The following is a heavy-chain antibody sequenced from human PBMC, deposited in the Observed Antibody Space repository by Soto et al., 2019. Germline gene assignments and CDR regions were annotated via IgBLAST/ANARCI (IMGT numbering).Heavy chain of an antibody. CDR1: GFTFSSYG. CDR2: IWYDGSNK. CDR3: ARDGVLPYFDWLLSASAADIDY. Sequence: QVQLVESGGGVVQPGRSLRLSCAASGFTFSSYGMHWVRQAPGKGLEWVAVIWYDGSNKYYADSVKGRFTISRDNSKNTLYLQMNSLRAEDTAVYYCARDGVLPYFDWLLSASAADIDYWGQGTLVTVSS. D-gene: IGHD3-9*01. V-gene: IGHV3-33*01. J-gene: IGHJ4*02.